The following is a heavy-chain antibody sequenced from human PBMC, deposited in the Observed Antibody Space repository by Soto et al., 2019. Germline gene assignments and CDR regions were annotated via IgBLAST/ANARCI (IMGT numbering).Heavy chain of an antibody. J-gene: IGHJ5*02. V-gene: IGHV1-8*01. D-gene: IGHD1-26*01. CDR3: AREIVGAKFDP. CDR1: GYTFTSYD. Sequence: QVQLVQTGAEVKKPGASVKVSCKASGYTFTSYDINWVRQATGQGLEWMGWMNPNSGNTVYAQNSQGRVTMTRNTSIRTAYMGLSSLRYEDTAVYFCAREIVGAKFDPWGQGTLVTVSS. CDR2: MNPNSGNT.